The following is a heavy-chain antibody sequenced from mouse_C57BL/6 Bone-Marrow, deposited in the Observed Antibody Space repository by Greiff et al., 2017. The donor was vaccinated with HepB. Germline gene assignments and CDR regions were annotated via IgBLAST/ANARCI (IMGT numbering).Heavy chain of an antibody. J-gene: IGHJ3*01. CDR1: GFSLTSYG. CDR2: IWSGGST. V-gene: IGHV2-2*01. CDR3: ARLNY. Sequence: QVHVKQSGPGLVQPSQSLSITCTVSGFSLTSYGVHWVRQSPGKGLEWLGVIWSGGSTDYNAAFISRLSISKDNSKSQVVFKMNSLQADDTAIYYCARLNYWGQGTLVTVSA.